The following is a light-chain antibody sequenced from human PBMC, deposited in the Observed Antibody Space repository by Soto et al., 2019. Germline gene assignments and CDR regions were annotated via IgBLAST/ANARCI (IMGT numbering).Light chain of an antibody. Sequence: EIVLTQSPGTLSLSPGERATLSCRASQSVSSSYLAWYQQKPGQAPRLLIYGASSRATGIPDRWSGSGSGTEFTLTISRLEPEDFAVYYCQQYGSSPPWTFGQGTKVEIK. CDR2: GAS. CDR3: QQYGSSPPWT. J-gene: IGKJ1*01. V-gene: IGKV3-20*01. CDR1: QSVSSSY.